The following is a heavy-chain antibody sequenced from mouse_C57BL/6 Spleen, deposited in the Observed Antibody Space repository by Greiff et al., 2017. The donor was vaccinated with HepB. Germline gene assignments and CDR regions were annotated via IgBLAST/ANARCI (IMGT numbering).Heavy chain of an antibody. CDR1: GYTFTSYW. V-gene: IGHV1-50*01. CDR2: IDPSDSDT. Sequence: VQLQQPGAELVKPGASVKLSCKASGYTFTSYWMQWVKQRPGQGLEWIGEIDPSDSDTNYNQKFKGKATLTVDTSSGTAYMQLSSLTSEDSAVSYCARSWAAQATSDNRGEGTTLTVSS. D-gene: IGHD3-2*02. J-gene: IGHJ2*01. CDR3: ARSWAAQATSDN.